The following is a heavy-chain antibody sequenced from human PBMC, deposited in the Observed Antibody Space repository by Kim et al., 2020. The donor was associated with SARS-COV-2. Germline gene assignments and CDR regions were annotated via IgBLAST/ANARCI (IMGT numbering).Heavy chain of an antibody. CDR2: ISGDGGST. V-gene: IGHV3-43*02. CDR3: AKSSETLGGYDYGGLDH. CDR1: GFTFDDYA. Sequence: GGSLRLSCAASGFTFDDYAMHWVRQAPGKGLEWVSLISGDGGSTYYADSVKGRFTISRDNSKNSLYLQMNSLRTEDTALYYCAKSSETLGGYDYGGLDHWGQGTLVTVSS. D-gene: IGHD5-12*01. J-gene: IGHJ4*02.